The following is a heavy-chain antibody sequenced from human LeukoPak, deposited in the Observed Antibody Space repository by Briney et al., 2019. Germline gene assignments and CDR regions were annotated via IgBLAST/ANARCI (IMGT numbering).Heavy chain of an antibody. CDR2: ITRSSSTI. J-gene: IGHJ5*02. D-gene: IGHD6-13*01. CDR3: ARGAYIAAAGFDP. V-gene: IGHV3-48*03. CDR1: GFTFSSYE. Sequence: PGGSLRLSCAASGFTFSSYEMNWVRQAPGKGLEWVSYITRSSSTIYYADSVKGRFTISRDNDKNLLYLQMSSLRAEDTAVYYCARGAYIAAAGFDPWGQGTLVTVSS.